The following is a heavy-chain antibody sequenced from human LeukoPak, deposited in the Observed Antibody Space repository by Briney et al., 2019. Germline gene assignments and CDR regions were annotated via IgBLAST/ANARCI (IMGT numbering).Heavy chain of an antibody. J-gene: IGHJ3*02. V-gene: IGHV3-74*01. CDR2: ISTDGSTT. CDR3: ARPFEGGAFDI. CDR1: GFTFSSYW. D-gene: IGHD3-16*01. Sequence: PGGSLRLSCAASGFTFSSYWMHWVRQAPGKGLVWVSRISTDGSTTTYADSVKGRFTISRDNAKNTLYLQMNSLRDEDTAVYYCARPFEGGAFDIWGQGTMVTVSS.